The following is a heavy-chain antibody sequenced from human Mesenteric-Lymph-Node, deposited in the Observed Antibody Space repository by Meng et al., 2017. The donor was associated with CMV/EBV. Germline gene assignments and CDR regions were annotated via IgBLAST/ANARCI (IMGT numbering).Heavy chain of an antibody. V-gene: IGHV5-51*01. CDR3: ARLRGYCSSTSCYTFWFDP. CDR1: GYSFTSYW. CDR2: IYPGDSDT. D-gene: IGHD2-2*02. Sequence: GESLKISCKGSGYSFTSYWIGWVRQMPGKGLEWMGIIYPGDSDTRYSLSFQGQVTISADKSISTAYLQWSSLKASDTAMYYCARLRGYCSSTSCYTFWFDPWGQGTLVTVSS. J-gene: IGHJ5*02.